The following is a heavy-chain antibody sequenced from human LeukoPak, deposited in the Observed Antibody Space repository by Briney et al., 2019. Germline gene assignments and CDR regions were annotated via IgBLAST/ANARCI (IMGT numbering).Heavy chain of an antibody. J-gene: IGHJ3*02. CDR3: AKEGRWLQLGGAFDI. CDR2: INWDGSDT. Sequence: KPGGSLRLSCIDSDFSFRDYYMSWIRQAPGKGLEWVSYINWDGSDTSHEDSVKGRFTISRDNSKNTLYLQMSSLRPEDTAVYYCAKEGRWLQLGGAFDIWGQGTMVTVSS. V-gene: IGHV3-11*06. D-gene: IGHD5-24*01. CDR1: DFSFRDYY.